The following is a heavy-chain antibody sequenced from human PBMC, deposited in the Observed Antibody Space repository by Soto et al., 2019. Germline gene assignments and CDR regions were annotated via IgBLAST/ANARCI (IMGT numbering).Heavy chain of an antibody. D-gene: IGHD2-2*01. J-gene: IGHJ4*02. V-gene: IGHV3-23*01. CDR2: ISGSGGST. Sequence: GGSLRLSCAASGFTFSTYAMSWVRQAPGKGLEWVSAISGSGGSTYYADSVKGRFTISRDNSKNTLYLQMNSLRAEDTALYYCAKGYCSSTSCYRRTYFDYWGQGTLVTVSS. CDR3: AKGYCSSTSCYRRTYFDY. CDR1: GFTFSTYA.